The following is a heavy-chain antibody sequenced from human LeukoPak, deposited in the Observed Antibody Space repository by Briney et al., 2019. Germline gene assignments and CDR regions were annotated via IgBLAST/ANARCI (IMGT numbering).Heavy chain of an antibody. D-gene: IGHD3-16*01. J-gene: IGHJ5*02. Sequence: SEPLSLTCTVSGGSINGYYWSWIRQPPGKGLEWIGYIYYSGSTNYNPSLKSRVTISVDTSKNQFSLKLSSVTAADTAVYYCARAHITIGDDWFDPWGQGTLVTVSS. V-gene: IGHV4-59*01. CDR2: IYYSGST. CDR1: GGSINGYY. CDR3: ARAHITIGDDWFDP.